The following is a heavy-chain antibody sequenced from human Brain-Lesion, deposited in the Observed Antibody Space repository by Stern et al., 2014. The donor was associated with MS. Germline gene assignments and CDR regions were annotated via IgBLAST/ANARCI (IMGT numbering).Heavy chain of an antibody. J-gene: IGHJ5*02. CDR2: IYYSGNT. CDR1: GGSVSSTSYA. CDR3: AGEEDIRYCSGGSCTGNWFDP. Sequence: QLVESGPGLVKPSETLSLTCTVAGGSVSSTSYAWAWIRQPPGKGLEWIGTIYYSGNTSYSPSLKSRLTISLDTSKNQFSLQLSFVTAADTAVYYCAGEEDIRYCSGGSCTGNWFDPWGQGTLVTVSS. D-gene: IGHD2-15*01. V-gene: IGHV4-39*01.